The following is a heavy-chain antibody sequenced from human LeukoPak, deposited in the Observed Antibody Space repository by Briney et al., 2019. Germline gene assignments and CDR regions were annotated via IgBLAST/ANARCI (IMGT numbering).Heavy chain of an antibody. CDR1: GGSFSGYY. D-gene: IGHD4-11*01. V-gene: IGHV4-30-4*08. CDR3: ARGTLTTGLYYYYYMDV. Sequence: SETLSLTCAVYGGSFSGYYWSWIRQPPGKGLEWIGYIYYSGSTYYNPSLKSRVTISVDTSKNQFSLKLSSVTAADTAVYYCARGTLTTGLYYYYYMDVWGKGTTVTVSS. CDR2: IYYSGST. J-gene: IGHJ6*03.